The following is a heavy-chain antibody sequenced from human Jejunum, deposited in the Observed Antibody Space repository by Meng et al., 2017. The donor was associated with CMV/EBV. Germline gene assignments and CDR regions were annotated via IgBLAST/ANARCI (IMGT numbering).Heavy chain of an antibody. CDR3: ATGKYYYNGMDV. V-gene: IGHV4-59*01. CDR1: GDSINNYS. J-gene: IGHJ6*02. Sequence: TVYGDSINNYSWSWIRQPPGKRLEWLGYIYYSGTTNYNPSLKSRVTISKDTSKNQFSLKLNSVTTADTAVYYCATGKYYYNGMDVWGQGTTVTVSS. CDR2: IYYSGTT.